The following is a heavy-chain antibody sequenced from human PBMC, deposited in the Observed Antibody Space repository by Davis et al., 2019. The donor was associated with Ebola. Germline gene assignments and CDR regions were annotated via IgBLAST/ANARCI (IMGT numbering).Heavy chain of an antibody. J-gene: IGHJ2*01. V-gene: IGHV3-30*02. CDR3: ARAPPHGPQPVFWYFDF. D-gene: IGHD1-14*01. CDR1: GFTFSSYG. Sequence: GESLKIPFAASGFTFSSYGLHWVRQAPGKGLEWVAFLRYDGSNQYYADSVKGRFTISRDNSKNTVWLQMNSLRTDDTAVYYCARAPPHGPQPVFWYFDFWGRGTLVTVSS. CDR2: LRYDGSNQ.